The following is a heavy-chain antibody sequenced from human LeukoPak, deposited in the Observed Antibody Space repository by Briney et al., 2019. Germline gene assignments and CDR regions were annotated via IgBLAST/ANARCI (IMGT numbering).Heavy chain of an antibody. CDR2: ISGTSDTT. CDR3: AKADATIGGAFDI. J-gene: IGHJ3*02. D-gene: IGHD3-3*01. CDR1: GFIVSSNY. Sequence: GGSLRLSCAASGFIVSSNYMSWVRQAPGKGLEWVSIISGTSDTTRYGDSVRGRFTTSRDNPRNTLYLQMNSLRVDDTAVYYCAKADATIGGAFDIWGQGTMVTVSS. V-gene: IGHV3-53*01.